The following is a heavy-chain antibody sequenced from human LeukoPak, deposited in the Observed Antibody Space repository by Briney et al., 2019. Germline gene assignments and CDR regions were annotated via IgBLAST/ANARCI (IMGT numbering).Heavy chain of an antibody. Sequence: PGGSLRPSCAASGFTFSSYAMHWVRQAPGKGLEWVSYISSSGSTIYYADSVKGRFTISRDNAKNSLYLQMNSLRAEDTAVYYCASFPWIQLWSYGMDVWGQGTTVTVSS. CDR3: ASFPWIQLWSYGMDV. CDR2: ISSSGSTI. D-gene: IGHD5-18*01. V-gene: IGHV3-48*04. CDR1: GFTFSSYA. J-gene: IGHJ6*02.